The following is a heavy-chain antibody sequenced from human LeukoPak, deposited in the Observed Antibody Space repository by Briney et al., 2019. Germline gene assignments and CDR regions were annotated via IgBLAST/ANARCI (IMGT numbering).Heavy chain of an antibody. Sequence: PSESLSLTCTVSGGSISSNSYYRVWIRPPPGKGLVWIGNDFYSGNSYYNPSLKFRVSISVDTSKNQFSLMVTSVTAADTAVYYCARLHGRPSMAPLRRKDEYYFDYWGQGTLVTVPA. D-gene: IGHD6-6*01. V-gene: IGHV4-39*07. CDR2: DFYSGNS. CDR1: GGSISSNSYY. CDR3: ARLHGRPSMAPLRRKDEYYFDY. J-gene: IGHJ4*02.